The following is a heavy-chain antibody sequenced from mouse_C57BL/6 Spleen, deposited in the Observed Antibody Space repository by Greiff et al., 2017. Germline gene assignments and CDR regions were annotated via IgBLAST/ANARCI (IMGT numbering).Heavy chain of an antibody. CDR1: GFTFSDYY. J-gene: IGHJ2*01. V-gene: IGHV5-16*01. CDR2: INYDGSST. CDR3: ARDRRGYFDY. Sequence: EVKLVESEGGLVQPGSSMKLSCTASGFTFSDYYMALVRQVPEKGLEWVANINYDGSSTYYLDSLKSRFIISRDNAKNILYLQMSSLKSEDTATYYCARDRRGYFDYWGQGTTLTVSS.